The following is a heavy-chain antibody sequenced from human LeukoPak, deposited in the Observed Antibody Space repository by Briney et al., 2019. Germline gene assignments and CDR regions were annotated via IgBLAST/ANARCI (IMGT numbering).Heavy chain of an antibody. J-gene: IGHJ4*02. CDR3: ARRISTTPYYFDY. CDR1: GYSFTNYW. V-gene: IGHV5-51*01. Sequence: GESLKISCKGSGYSFTNYWIGWVRQMPGEDLEWMGTIYPGDSDTRYSPSFQGHVTISADKSISTAYLQWSSLKASDTAIYYCARRISTTPYYFDYWGQGTLVTVSS. D-gene: IGHD4-17*01. CDR2: IYPGDSDT.